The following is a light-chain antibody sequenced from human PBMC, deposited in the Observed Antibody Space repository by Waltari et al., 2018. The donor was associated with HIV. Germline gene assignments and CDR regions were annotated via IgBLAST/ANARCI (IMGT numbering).Light chain of an antibody. J-gene: IGKJ1*01. CDR2: GAS. CDR1: QSVSGN. Sequence: EIVMTQSPATLSVSPGARATLSCRASQSVSGNLAWYQQKPGQAPRLLIYGASTRATGIPARFSGSGSGTEFTLSISSLQSEDFAVYYCQQYNVWPPWTFGQGTEVEIK. CDR3: QQYNVWPPWT. V-gene: IGKV3-15*01.